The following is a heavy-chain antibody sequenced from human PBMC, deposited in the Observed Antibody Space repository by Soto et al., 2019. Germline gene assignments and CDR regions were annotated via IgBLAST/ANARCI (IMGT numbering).Heavy chain of an antibody. V-gene: IGHV3-21*01. CDR1: GFTFSNYT. Sequence: PGGSLRLSCAASGFTFSNYTTNWVRQAPLKGLEWVSSITYSNNYVSYADSVKGRFTISRDNANFSLFRHMNSLRAEDTAVYYCARGFCSSGSCQNYFGYWGQGTLVTVSS. J-gene: IGHJ4*02. CDR2: ITYSNNYV. CDR3: ARGFCSSGSCQNYFGY. D-gene: IGHD2-15*01.